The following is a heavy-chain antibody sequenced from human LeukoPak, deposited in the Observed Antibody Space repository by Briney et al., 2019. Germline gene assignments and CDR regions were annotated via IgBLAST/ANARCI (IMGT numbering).Heavy chain of an antibody. V-gene: IGHV4-38-2*02. D-gene: IGHD6-13*01. CDR2: IYHSGST. CDR3: ARIYSSSWFLNWFDP. J-gene: IGHJ5*02. Sequence: NPSETLSLTCTVSGYSISSGYFWGWIRQPPGKGLECIGTIYHSGSTYYNPSLKSRVTISVDTSKNQLSLKLNSVTAADTAVYYCARIYSSSWFLNWFDPWGQGTLVTVSS. CDR1: GYSISSGYF.